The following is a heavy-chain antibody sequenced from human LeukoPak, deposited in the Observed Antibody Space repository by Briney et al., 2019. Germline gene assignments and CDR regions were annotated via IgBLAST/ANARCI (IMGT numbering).Heavy chain of an antibody. Sequence: GGSLRLSCAASTFIFSRYAMSWVRQAPGKGPEWVSGFSEGGGGRTYYADSVKGRFTISRDNSKNTVYLQMNSLRAEDTAVYYCANICMTSWYGGDFWGQGTPVTVSS. CDR2: FSEGGGGRT. J-gene: IGHJ4*02. D-gene: IGHD3-10*01. V-gene: IGHV3-23*01. CDR1: TFIFSRYA. CDR3: ANICMTSWYGGDF.